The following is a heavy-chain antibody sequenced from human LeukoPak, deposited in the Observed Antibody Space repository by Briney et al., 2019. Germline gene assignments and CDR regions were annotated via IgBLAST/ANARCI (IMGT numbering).Heavy chain of an antibody. J-gene: IGHJ4*02. V-gene: IGHV4-34*01. CDR1: GGSFSGYY. CDR2: INHSGST. Sequence: KSSETLSLTCAVYGGSFSGYYWSWIRRPPGKGLEWIGEINHSGSTNYNPSLKSRVTISVDTSKNQFSLKLSSVTAADTAVYYCARGPAVDYWGQGTLVTVSS. D-gene: IGHD6-19*01. CDR3: ARGPAVDY.